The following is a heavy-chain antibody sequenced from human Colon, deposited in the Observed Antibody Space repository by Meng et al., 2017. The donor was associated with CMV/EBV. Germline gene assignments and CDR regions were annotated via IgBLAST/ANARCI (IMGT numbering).Heavy chain of an antibody. J-gene: IGHJ4*02. Sequence: SETSAFIMRDYYWTWRRQDPGKGLEWIAYISSSSNTIYYADSVKGRFTTSRDNAMRSLYLQMNSLTAEDTAVYYCVRAEYGDYGGYWGQGTLVTVSS. CDR2: ISSSSNTI. V-gene: IGHV3-11*01. D-gene: IGHD4-23*01. CDR3: VRAEYGDYGGY. CDR1: AFIMRDYY.